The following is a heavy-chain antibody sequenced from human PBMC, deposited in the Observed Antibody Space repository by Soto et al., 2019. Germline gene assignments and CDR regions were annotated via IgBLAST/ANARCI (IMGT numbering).Heavy chain of an antibody. Sequence: QAQLVESGGGVVQPGRPLRLSCTASGFSLRSYGMHWVRQAPGKGLSWVAVMSYDGRNTYSADSVKGRFTISRDDSKNTMYLQMNSLRPEDTALYYCAKDTGFGELFSDTFDLWGQGTMVTVSS. CDR1: GFSLRSYG. CDR3: AKDTGFGELFSDTFDL. J-gene: IGHJ3*01. V-gene: IGHV3-30*18. D-gene: IGHD3-10*01. CDR2: MSYDGRNT.